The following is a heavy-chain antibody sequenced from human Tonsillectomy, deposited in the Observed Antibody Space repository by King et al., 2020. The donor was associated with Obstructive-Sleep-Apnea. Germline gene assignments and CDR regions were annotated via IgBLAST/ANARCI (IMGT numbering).Heavy chain of an antibody. V-gene: IGHV4-59*01. CDR1: GGSISSSY. J-gene: IGHJ4*02. CDR2: IYYSGTT. D-gene: IGHD6-19*01. CDR3: ARSGTHISGWDLVDS. Sequence: VQLQESGPGLVKPSETLSLTCTVSGGSISSSYWNWIRQPPGRGPEWIGYIYYSGTTKYNPSLKSRATISVDRSKNQFSLKLSSMTAADTAVYYCARSGTHISGWDLVDSWGQGTLVIVSS.